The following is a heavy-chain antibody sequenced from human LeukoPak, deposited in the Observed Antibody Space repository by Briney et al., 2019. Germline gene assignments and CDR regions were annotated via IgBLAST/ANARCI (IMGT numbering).Heavy chain of an antibody. Sequence: GKSLRLSCAASGFTFSSYAMHWVRQAPGKGLEWVALISYDGSNKYYADSVKGRFTISRDNSKNTLYLQMNSLRAEDTAVYYCAKEPGAFDYWGQGTLVTVSS. D-gene: IGHD4-17*01. CDR1: GFTFSSYA. CDR2: ISYDGSNK. CDR3: AKEPGAFDY. J-gene: IGHJ4*02. V-gene: IGHV3-30*04.